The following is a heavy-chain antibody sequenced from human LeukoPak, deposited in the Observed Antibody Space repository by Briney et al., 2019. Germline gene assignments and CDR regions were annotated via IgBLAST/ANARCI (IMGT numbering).Heavy chain of an antibody. D-gene: IGHD1-26*01. Sequence: GGSLRLSCAASGFTVSSNYMSWVRQAPGKGLEWVSVIYSGGSTYYADSVKGRFTIYRDNSKSTLYIQMNSLRAEDTAVYYCARDEMGATLGYWGQGTLVTVSS. J-gene: IGHJ4*02. V-gene: IGHV3-53*01. CDR1: GFTVSSNY. CDR2: IYSGGST. CDR3: ARDEMGATLGY.